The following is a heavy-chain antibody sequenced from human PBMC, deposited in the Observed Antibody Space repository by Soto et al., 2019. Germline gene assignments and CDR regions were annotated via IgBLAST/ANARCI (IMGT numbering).Heavy chain of an antibody. CDR3: ATYDYGDLFDY. CDR1: GFTFSSYG. Sequence: QVQLVESGGGVVQPGRSLRLSCAASGFTFSSYGMHWVRQAPGKGLEWVAVIWYDGSNKYYADSVKGRFTISRDNSKNTLYLQMNSLRAEDTAVYYCATYDYGDLFDYWSQGTLVTVSS. CDR2: IWYDGSNK. J-gene: IGHJ4*02. D-gene: IGHD4-17*01. V-gene: IGHV3-33*01.